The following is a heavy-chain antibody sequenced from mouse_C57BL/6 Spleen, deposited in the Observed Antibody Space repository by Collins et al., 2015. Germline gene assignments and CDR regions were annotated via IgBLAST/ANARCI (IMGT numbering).Heavy chain of an antibody. CDR3: TRRYDGYSFAY. D-gene: IGHD2-3*01. J-gene: IGHJ3*01. V-gene: IGHV1-15*01. CDR2: IDPETGGT. CDR1: GHTFTDYE. Sequence: QVQLQQSGAELVRPGASVTLSCKASGHTFTDYEMHWVKQTPVHGLEWIGAIDPETGGTAYNQKFKGKAILTADKSSSTPYMELRSLTSEDSAVYYCTRRYDGYSFAYWGQGTLVTVSA.